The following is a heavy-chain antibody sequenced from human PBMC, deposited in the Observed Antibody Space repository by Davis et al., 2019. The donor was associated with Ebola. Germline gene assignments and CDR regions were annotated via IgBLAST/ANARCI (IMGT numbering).Heavy chain of an antibody. V-gene: IGHV1-2*06. D-gene: IGHD4-11*01. J-gene: IGHJ4*02. CDR1: GYTFTDYN. CDR3: ARGHNYAHEY. Sequence: ASVKVSCKASGYTFTDYNIHWMRQAPGQGLEWLGRVILMSGATNYAQKFQGRVTITRDTSTSTDYMELSSLRYDDTADYYCARGHNYAHEYWGQGTLVTVSS. CDR2: VILMSGAT.